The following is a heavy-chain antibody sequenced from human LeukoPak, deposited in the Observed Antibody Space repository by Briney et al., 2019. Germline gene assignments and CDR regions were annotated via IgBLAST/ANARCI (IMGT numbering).Heavy chain of an antibody. V-gene: IGHV3-23*01. CDR2: ISGSGGST. Sequence: SGGSLRLSCAASGFTFSSYAMSWVRQAPGKVLEWVSAISGSGGSTYYADSVKGRFTISRDNSKNTLYLQMNSLRAEDTAVYYCAKAQLSLVLDYYMDVWGKGTTVTVSS. J-gene: IGHJ6*03. CDR3: AKAQLSLVLDYYMDV. D-gene: IGHD2-2*01. CDR1: GFTFSSYA.